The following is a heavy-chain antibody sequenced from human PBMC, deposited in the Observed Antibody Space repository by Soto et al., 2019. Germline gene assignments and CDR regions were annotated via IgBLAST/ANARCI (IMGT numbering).Heavy chain of an antibody. Sequence: GASVKVSCKASGFTFTSSAVQWVRQARGQRLEWIGWIVVGSGNTNYAQKFQERVTITRDMSTSTAYMELSSLRSEDTAVYYCAADACSGGSCYFDYWGQGTLVTVSS. J-gene: IGHJ4*02. D-gene: IGHD2-15*01. CDR2: IVVGSGNT. CDR1: GFTFTSSA. V-gene: IGHV1-58*01. CDR3: AADACSGGSCYFDY.